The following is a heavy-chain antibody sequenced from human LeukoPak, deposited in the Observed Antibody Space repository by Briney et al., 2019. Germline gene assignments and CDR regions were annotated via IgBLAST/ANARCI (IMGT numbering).Heavy chain of an antibody. CDR2: MYYDGST. V-gene: IGHV4-39*01. J-gene: IGHJ4*02. CDR1: GGSIYSTTFY. CDR3: ARRSDSGSDDGEDYFDY. D-gene: IGHD1-26*01. Sequence: SETLSLSCTVSGGSIYSTTFYWGWIRQPPGKGLEWIGSMYYDGSTYHNPSLKSRVTISVDTSNNQFSLKLTSVTAADTAVYFCARRSDSGSDDGEDYFDYWGQGTLVTVSS.